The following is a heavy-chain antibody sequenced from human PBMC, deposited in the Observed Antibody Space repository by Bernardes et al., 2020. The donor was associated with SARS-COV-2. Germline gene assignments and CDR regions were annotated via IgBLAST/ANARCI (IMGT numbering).Heavy chain of an antibody. CDR3: ARRYQYCSSTSCFYFDY. CDR1: GYSFTSYW. J-gene: IGHJ4*02. D-gene: IGHD2-2*01. V-gene: IGHV5-51*01. Sequence: GESLKISCKGSGYSFTSYWIGWVRQMPGKGLEWMGIIYPGDSDTRYSPSFQGQVTISADKSISTAYLQWSSLKASDTAMYYCARRYQYCSSTSCFYFDYWGQGTLVTVSS. CDR2: IYPGDSDT.